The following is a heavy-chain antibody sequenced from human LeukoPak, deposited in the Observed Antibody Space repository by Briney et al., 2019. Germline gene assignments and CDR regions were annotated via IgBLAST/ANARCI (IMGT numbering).Heavy chain of an antibody. Sequence: PSETLSLTCAVYGGSFSGYYWSWIRQPPGKGLEWIGYIYYSGSTNYNPSLKSRVTISVDTSKNQFSLKLSSVTAADTAVYYCASSQQLPTGYFDYWGQGTLVTVSS. CDR1: GGSFSGYY. V-gene: IGHV4-59*08. CDR2: IYYSGST. J-gene: IGHJ4*02. D-gene: IGHD6-13*01. CDR3: ASSQQLPTGYFDY.